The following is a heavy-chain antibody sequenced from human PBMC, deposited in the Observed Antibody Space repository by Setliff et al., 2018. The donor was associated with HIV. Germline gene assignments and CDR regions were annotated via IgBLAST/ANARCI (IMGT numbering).Heavy chain of an antibody. V-gene: IGHV4-39*02. CDR1: GGSISGSSYY. CDR3: ARVLDGGNDY. D-gene: IGHD3-3*02. Sequence: PSETLSLTCIVSGGSISGSSYYWGWIRQSPGKGLEWIGNMYYSGSTYYNPSLKSRVTISVDTSKNHLSLKLTSVTAADTGLYYCARVLDGGNDYWGQGTLVTVSS. CDR2: MYYSGST. J-gene: IGHJ4*02.